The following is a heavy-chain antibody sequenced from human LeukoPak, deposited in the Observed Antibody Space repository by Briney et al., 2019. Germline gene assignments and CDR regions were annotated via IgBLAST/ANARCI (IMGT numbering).Heavy chain of an antibody. Sequence: SVKISCKASGYTFTGYYMHWVRQAPGQGLEWMGWINPNSGGTNYAQKFQGRVTMTRDTSISTAYMELSRLRSDDTAVYYCARDLPTGYSSGWYKENFDYWGQGTLVTVSS. CDR2: INPNSGGT. V-gene: IGHV1-2*02. D-gene: IGHD6-19*01. CDR3: ARDLPTGYSSGWYKENFDY. CDR1: GYTFTGYY. J-gene: IGHJ4*02.